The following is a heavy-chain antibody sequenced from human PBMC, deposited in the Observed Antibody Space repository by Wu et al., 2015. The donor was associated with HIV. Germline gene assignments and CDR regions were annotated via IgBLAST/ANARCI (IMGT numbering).Heavy chain of an antibody. CDR2: ISVYNDNT. CDR1: GYTFSSYT. CDR3: ARDGGSSWYGSNSYFDY. D-gene: IGHD6-13*01. V-gene: IGHV1-18*01. J-gene: IGHJ4*02. Sequence: QVQLVQSGAEVKKPGASVRVSCKASGYTFSSYTISWVRQAPGQGLEWMGWISVYNDNTNYAQRFQGRVTMTADTSTSIAYMELRSLKSDDTAVYYCARDGGSSWYGSNSYFDYWGQGTLVTVSS.